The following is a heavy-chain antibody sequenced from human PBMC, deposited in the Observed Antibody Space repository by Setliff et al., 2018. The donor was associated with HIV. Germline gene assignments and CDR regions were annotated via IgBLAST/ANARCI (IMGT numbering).Heavy chain of an antibody. J-gene: IGHJ3*01. V-gene: IGHV4-61*01. Sequence: SETLSLTCSVSAGSISSGRYYWSWIRQPPGKGLEWIASIQYSDSSHYNPSLQSRVTISVDTSTKQFSLYLSSVNETDTAVYYCARSGYTSGFYWVFGAFGAWGQGKMVTVSS. CDR1: AGSISSGRYY. CDR2: IQYSDSS. D-gene: IGHD3-22*01. CDR3: ARSGYTSGFYWVFGAFGA.